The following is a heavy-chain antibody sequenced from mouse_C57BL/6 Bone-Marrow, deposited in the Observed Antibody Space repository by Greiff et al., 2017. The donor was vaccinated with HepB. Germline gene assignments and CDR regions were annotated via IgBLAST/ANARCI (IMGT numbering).Heavy chain of an antibody. V-gene: IGHV1-50*01. J-gene: IGHJ2*01. CDR3: ARPLITTVVGGDY. Sequence: VKLMESGAELVKPGASVKLSCKASGYTFTSYWMQWVKQRPGQGLEWIGEIDPADSYTNYKQKFKGKATLTVDTSSSTAYMQLSSLTSEDSAVYYCARPLITTVVGGDYWGQGTTLTVSS. CDR2: IDPADSYT. CDR1: GYTFTSYW. D-gene: IGHD1-1*01.